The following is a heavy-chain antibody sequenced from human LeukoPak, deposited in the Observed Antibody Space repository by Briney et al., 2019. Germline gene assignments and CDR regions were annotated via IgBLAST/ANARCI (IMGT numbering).Heavy chain of an antibody. CDR3: ARCAMVRGVITLDY. CDR2: IYSGDSDT. V-gene: IGHV5-51*01. J-gene: IGHJ4*02. D-gene: IGHD3-10*01. CDR1: GSSFATYW. Sequence: GESLQISCKGSGSSFATYWIGWVRQMPGKGLEWMGIIYSGDSDTRYSPSFQGQVTISADKSISIAYLQWSSLKASDTAMYYCARCAMVRGVITLDYWGQGTLVTVSS.